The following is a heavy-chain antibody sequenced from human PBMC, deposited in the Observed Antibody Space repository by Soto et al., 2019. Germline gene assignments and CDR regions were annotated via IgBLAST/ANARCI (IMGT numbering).Heavy chain of an antibody. CDR2: ISGSGGST. D-gene: IGHD6-13*01. J-gene: IGHJ4*02. Sequence: EVQLLESGGGLVQSGGSLRLSCAAAGFRFSSFAMSWVRQAPGKGLEWVSGISGSGGSTYYGDSVKGRFTISRDNSKNTLYLEMNSLRVEDTAVYSCAKALSTSNSAWYSWGQGTLVTVSS. V-gene: IGHV3-23*01. CDR3: AKALSTSNSAWYS. CDR1: GFRFSSFA.